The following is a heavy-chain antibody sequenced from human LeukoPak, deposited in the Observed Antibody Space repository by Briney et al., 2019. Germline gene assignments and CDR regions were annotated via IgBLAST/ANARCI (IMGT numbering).Heavy chain of an antibody. Sequence: ASVKVSCKASGGTFSSYAISWVRQAPGQGLEWMGWISAYNGNTNYAQKVQGRVTLTTDTSTSTAYMELRSLTSDDTAVYYCARDLCSSGNCYFDYWGQGTLVSVSS. V-gene: IGHV1-18*01. CDR2: ISAYNGNT. CDR3: ARDLCSSGNCYFDY. J-gene: IGHJ4*02. D-gene: IGHD2-15*01. CDR1: GGTFSSYA.